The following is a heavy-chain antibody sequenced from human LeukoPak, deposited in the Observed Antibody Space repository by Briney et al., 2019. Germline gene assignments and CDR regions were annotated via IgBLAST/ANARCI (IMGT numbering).Heavy chain of an antibody. CDR3: ASSYCSSTSCYDLDY. V-gene: IGHV3-33*01. CDR2: IWYDGSNR. CDR1: GFTFSSYG. J-gene: IGHJ4*02. Sequence: GGSLRLSCAASGFTFSSYGMHWVRQAPGKGLEWVAVIWYDGSNRYYADSVKGRFTISRDNSKNTLYLQMNSLRAEDTAVYYCASSYCSSTSCYDLDYWGQGTLVTVSS. D-gene: IGHD2-2*01.